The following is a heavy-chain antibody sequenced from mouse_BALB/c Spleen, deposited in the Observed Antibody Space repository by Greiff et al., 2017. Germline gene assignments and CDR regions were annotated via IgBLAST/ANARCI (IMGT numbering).Heavy chain of an antibody. Sequence: QVQLQQSGAELMKPGASVKLSCKATGYTFSSYWIEWVKQRPGHGLEWIGEILPGSGSTNYNAKFKGKATFPADTSSNTAYMQLSSLTSEDSAVYYCARDHDGYYDYGGKGTTLT. V-gene: IGHV1-9*01. CDR3: ARDHDGYYDY. J-gene: IGHJ2*01. CDR1: GYTFSSYW. CDR2: ILPGSGST. D-gene: IGHD2-3*01.